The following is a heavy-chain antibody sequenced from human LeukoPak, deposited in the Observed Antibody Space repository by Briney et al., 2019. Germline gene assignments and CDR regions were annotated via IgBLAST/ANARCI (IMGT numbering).Heavy chain of an antibody. D-gene: IGHD6-13*01. CDR2: IYTSGST. CDR1: GGSISSYY. CDR3: ARQPAAAWVDP. J-gene: IGHJ5*02. Sequence: SETLSLTCTVSGGSISSYYWSWIRQPPGKGLEWIGYIYTSGSTNYNPSPKSRVTISVDTSKNQFSLKLSSVTAADTAVYYCARQPAAAWVDPWGQGTLVTVSS. V-gene: IGHV4-4*09.